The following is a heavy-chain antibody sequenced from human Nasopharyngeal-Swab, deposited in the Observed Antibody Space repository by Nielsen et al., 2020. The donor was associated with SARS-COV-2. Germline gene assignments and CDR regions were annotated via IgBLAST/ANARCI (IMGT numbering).Heavy chain of an antibody. CDR2: ISSGSGTI. Sequence: WIRQPPGKGLEWILYISSGSGTIYSADSVKGRFTTSRDNAKNSLYLQMNSLRAEDTAVYYCARDGPGRTFDHWGQGTLVTVSS. V-gene: IGHV3-48*04. D-gene: IGHD1-14*01. J-gene: IGHJ4*02. CDR3: ARDGPGRTFDH.